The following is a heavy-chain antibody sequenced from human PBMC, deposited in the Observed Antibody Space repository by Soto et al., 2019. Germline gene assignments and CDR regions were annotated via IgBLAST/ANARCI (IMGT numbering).Heavy chain of an antibody. CDR3: ARRVVPAAMEGGCLGPFDY. CDR1: RYSFTSYW. D-gene: IGHD2-2*01. V-gene: IGHV5-51*01. J-gene: IGHJ4*02. CDR2: IYPGDSDT. Sequence: GESLKISYKGYRYSFTSYWIGWVRQMPGKGVEWMGIIYPGDSDTRYSPSFQGQVTISDDKSISTAYLTWSSLKASDTAMYYCARRVVPAAMEGGCLGPFDYWGQGTLLTVSS.